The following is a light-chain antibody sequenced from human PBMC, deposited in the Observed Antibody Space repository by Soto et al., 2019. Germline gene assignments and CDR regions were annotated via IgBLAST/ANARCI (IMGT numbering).Light chain of an antibody. CDR3: QQRSDWPWT. CDR1: QNIAKY. V-gene: IGKV3-11*01. J-gene: IGKJ1*01. Sequence: EIVLTQSPVTLSLSPGERVTLCCRASQNIAKYLAWYQQIPGQAPRLLFYDTFNRATGIPPWFSGSVSGTDFNLTISSLEPEDVAVYYCQQRSDWPWTFGQGTKVEVK. CDR2: DTF.